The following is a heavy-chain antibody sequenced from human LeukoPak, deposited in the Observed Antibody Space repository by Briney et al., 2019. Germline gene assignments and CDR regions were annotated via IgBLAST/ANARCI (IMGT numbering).Heavy chain of an antibody. D-gene: IGHD3-10*02. CDR3: AELGITMIGGV. Sequence: GGSLRLSCAASGFSFSTYAMYWVRQAPGKGLECVALISYDGITTYYADSVKGRFTISTDTSKNTLFLQMNSLISEDTAVYYCAELGITMIGGVWGKGTTVTISS. CDR2: ISYDGITT. V-gene: IGHV3-30-3*01. CDR1: GFSFSTYA. J-gene: IGHJ6*04.